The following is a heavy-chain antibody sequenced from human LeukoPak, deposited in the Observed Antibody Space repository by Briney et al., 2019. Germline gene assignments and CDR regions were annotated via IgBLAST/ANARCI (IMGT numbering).Heavy chain of an antibody. J-gene: IGHJ4*02. CDR1: GFIFDHYT. V-gene: IGHV3-43*01. Sequence: GGSLRLSCAASGFIFDHYTMHWVRQAPGKGLEWVSLISWDGGSTYYADSVKGRFTISRDNSKNSLSLQMNSLRAEDTALYYCAKDGKNYFDYWGQGTLVTVSS. CDR2: ISWDGGST. CDR3: AKDGKNYFDY.